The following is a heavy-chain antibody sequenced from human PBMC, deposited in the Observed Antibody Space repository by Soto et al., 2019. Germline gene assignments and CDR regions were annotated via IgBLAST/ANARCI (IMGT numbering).Heavy chain of an antibody. J-gene: IGHJ6*02. CDR3: ARVTKGSFLGVMDV. CDR1: GYTFTSYG. CDR2: ISAYNGNT. Sequence: ASVKVSCKASGYTFTSYGISWVRQAPGQGLEWMGWISAYNGNTKYAQKVQGRVTMTTDTSTSTAYMELRSLRSDDTAVYYCARVTKGSFLGVMDVWGQGTTVTVSS. D-gene: IGHD3-10*01. V-gene: IGHV1-18*01.